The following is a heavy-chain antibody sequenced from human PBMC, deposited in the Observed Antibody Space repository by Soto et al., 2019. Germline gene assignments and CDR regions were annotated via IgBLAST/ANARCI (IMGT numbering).Heavy chain of an antibody. CDR3: ASLSIALAELRSYYYYGMDV. Sequence: SVKVSCKASGGTFSSYAISWVRQAPGQGLEWMGGIIPIFGTANYAQKFQGRVTITADESTSTAYMELSSLRSEDTAVYYRASLSIALAELRSYYYYGMDVWGQGTTVTGSS. CDR2: IIPIFGTA. V-gene: IGHV1-69*13. CDR1: GGTFSSYA. D-gene: IGHD6-19*01. J-gene: IGHJ6*02.